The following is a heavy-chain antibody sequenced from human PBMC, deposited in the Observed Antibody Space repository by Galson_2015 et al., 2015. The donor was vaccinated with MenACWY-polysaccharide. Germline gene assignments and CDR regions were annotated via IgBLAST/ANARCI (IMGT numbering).Heavy chain of an antibody. V-gene: IGHV3-30*03. J-gene: IGHJ4*02. Sequence: SLRLSCAVSGFAFSNYAIHWVRQAPGKGLEWVAVISYDGKNKYYAEAVKGRFTISRDNSKKTLDMQMNSVTPEDTAVYHCARGYGNWAFDLWGQGTLVIVSS. CDR3: ARGYGNWAFDL. CDR2: ISYDGKNK. CDR1: GFAFSNYA. D-gene: IGHD7-27*01.